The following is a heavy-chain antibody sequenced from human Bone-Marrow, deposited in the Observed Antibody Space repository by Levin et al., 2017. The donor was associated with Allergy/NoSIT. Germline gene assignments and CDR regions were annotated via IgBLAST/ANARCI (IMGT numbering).Heavy chain of an antibody. CDR2: ISYDGSSK. D-gene: IGHD3-3*01. Sequence: GESLKISCAASGFTFSSYTMHWVRQAPGRGLEWVAIISYDGSSKYYADSVQGRFTMSRDNSKNTLYLQMNRLKPEDTAVYYCARDNEYYDFWTGYYPNYFDYWGPGPLVTASS. CDR1: GFTFSSYT. J-gene: IGHJ4*02. V-gene: IGHV3-30-3*01. CDR3: ARDNEYYDFWTGYYPNYFDY.